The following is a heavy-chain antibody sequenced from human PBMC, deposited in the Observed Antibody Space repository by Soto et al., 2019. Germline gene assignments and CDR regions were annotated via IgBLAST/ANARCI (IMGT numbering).Heavy chain of an antibody. V-gene: IGHV1-2*02. J-gene: IGHJ3*02. CDR1: GYTFTGYY. CDR2: INPNSGGT. D-gene: IGHD2-15*01. Sequence: ASVKVSCKASGYTFTGYYMHGVRQAPGQGLEWMGWINPNSGGTNYAQKFQGRVTMTRDTSISTAYMELSRLRSDDTAVYYCARAGGYCSGGSCYGDAFDIWGQGTMVTVSS. CDR3: ARAGGYCSGGSCYGDAFDI.